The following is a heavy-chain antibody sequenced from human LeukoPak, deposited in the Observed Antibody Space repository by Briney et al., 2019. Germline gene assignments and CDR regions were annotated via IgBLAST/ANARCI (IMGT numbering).Heavy chain of an antibody. V-gene: IGHV5-51*01. Sequence: GESLKISFKGSGXSFTTNCIGWVRQIPGKGLEWMGIIYPSDSDTKYSPSFEGQVTISVDKAISTAYLQWSSLKGSDTAMYYCARRTGRSGYGIWGQGTMVTVSS. CDR2: IYPSDSDT. CDR1: GXSFTTNC. J-gene: IGHJ3*02. CDR3: ARRTGRSGYGI. D-gene: IGHD3-3*01.